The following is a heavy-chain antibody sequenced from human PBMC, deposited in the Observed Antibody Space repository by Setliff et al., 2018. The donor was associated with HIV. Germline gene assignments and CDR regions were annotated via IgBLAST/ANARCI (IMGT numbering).Heavy chain of an antibody. J-gene: IGHJ4*02. D-gene: IGHD6-6*01. CDR1: GFTFRHHW. Sequence: GGSLRLSCAASGFTFRHHWMHWVRQAPGKGLMWVARIDPDGTILSDGTKTSHADSVKGRFTISRDNATNTLYLQMNSLRVEDTAVYYCATDLNIPFRPPDDYWGQGILVTVSS. V-gene: IGHV3-74*01. CDR3: ATDLNIPFRPPDDY. CDR2: IDPDGTILSDGTKT.